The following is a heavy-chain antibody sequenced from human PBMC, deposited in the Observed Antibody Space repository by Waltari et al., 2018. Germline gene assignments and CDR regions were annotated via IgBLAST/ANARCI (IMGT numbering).Heavy chain of an antibody. Sequence: SCAASGFTFDDYTMHWVRQAPGKGLEWVSLISWDGGSTYYADSVKGRFTISRDNSKNSLYLQMNSLRTEDTALYYCATASRATLLDYWGQGTLVTVSS. D-gene: IGHD1-26*01. V-gene: IGHV3-43*01. CDR3: ATASRATLLDY. J-gene: IGHJ4*02. CDR1: GFTFDDYT. CDR2: ISWDGGST.